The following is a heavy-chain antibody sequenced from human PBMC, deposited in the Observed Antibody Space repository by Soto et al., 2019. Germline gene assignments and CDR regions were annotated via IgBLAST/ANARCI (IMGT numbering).Heavy chain of an antibody. Sequence: GGSLRLSCAASGFTFSSYAMSWVRQAPGKGLEWVSAISGSGGSTYYADSVKGRFTIPRDNSKNTLYLQMNSLRAEDTALYYCAKAIIEDGGYFDYWGQGTLVTVSS. V-gene: IGHV3-23*01. J-gene: IGHJ4*02. CDR3: AKAIIEDGGYFDY. CDR2: ISGSGGST. D-gene: IGHD2-15*01. CDR1: GFTFSSYA.